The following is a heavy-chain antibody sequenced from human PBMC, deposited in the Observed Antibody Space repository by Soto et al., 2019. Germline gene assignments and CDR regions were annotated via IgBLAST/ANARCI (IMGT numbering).Heavy chain of an antibody. D-gene: IGHD3-22*01. CDR1: GFTFSSYW. J-gene: IGHJ3*02. Sequence: GGSLRLSCAASGFTFSSYWMSWVRQAPGKGLEWVANIKEDGSQKWYVDSVKGRFTISRDNAKNSLYLQMNSLRAEDTAVYYCARGDYYDSSGPFSDAFDIWGQGTMVTVSS. CDR2: IKEDGSQK. CDR3: ARGDYYDSSGPFSDAFDI. V-gene: IGHV3-7*04.